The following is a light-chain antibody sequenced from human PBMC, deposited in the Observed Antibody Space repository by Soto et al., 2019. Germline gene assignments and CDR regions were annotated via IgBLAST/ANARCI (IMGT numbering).Light chain of an antibody. V-gene: IGLV2-14*01. CDR1: SSDVGRYNY. Sequence: PASGNSVPRRASSITKTKTSSDVGRYNYVSWYQQHPGKAPKLMIFDVSSRPSGVSNRFSGSKSANTASLTISGLQAEDEADYYCSSYTSSTTLRYVFGTGTKVTVL. CDR2: DVS. CDR3: SSYTSSTTLRYV. J-gene: IGLJ1*01.